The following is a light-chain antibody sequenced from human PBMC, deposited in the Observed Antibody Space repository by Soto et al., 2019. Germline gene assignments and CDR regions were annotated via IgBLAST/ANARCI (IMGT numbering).Light chain of an antibody. CDR1: TGVVTSGHC. CDR2: DTS. V-gene: IGLV7-46*01. J-gene: IGLJ2*01. Sequence: QAVVTQEASLTVSPGETVTLTGGSSTGVVTSGHCPYWVQQKPGQVPRTLLFDTSNRHSWTPARFSGSLLGGKAALTLSGAQPDDEADYYCLLFYGGARVVFGGGTQLTVL. CDR3: LLFYGGARVV.